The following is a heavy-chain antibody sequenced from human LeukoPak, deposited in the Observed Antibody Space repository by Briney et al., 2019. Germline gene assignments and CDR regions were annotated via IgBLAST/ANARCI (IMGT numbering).Heavy chain of an antibody. J-gene: IGHJ4*02. CDR2: VIRDGSFT. Sequence: GGYLRLSCAASGFTFRSYWMHWVRQAPGKGLEWVSRVIRDGSFTNYADSVKGRFTISRDNAKNTLYLQMSSLRAEDTALYFCVRDGDDFNFDYWGQGSLVTVSS. D-gene: IGHD5-24*01. CDR3: VRDGDDFNFDY. V-gene: IGHV3-74*01. CDR1: GFTFRSYW.